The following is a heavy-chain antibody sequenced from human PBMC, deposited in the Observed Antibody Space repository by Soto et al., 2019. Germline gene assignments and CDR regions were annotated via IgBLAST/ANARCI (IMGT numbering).Heavy chain of an antibody. Sequence: PSETLSLTCTVSVGSVSSCSYYWSWIRQPPGKGLEWIGYIYYSGSTNYNPSLKSRVTISVDTSKNQFSLKLSSVTAADTAVYYCARASDSSGYYPNWFDPWGQGTLVTVSS. CDR1: VGSVSSCSYY. J-gene: IGHJ5*02. V-gene: IGHV4-61*01. CDR3: ARASDSSGYYPNWFDP. D-gene: IGHD3-22*01. CDR2: IYYSGST.